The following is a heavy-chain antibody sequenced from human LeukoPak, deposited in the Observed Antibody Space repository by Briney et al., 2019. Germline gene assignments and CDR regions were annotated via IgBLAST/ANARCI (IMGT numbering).Heavy chain of an antibody. D-gene: IGHD4-17*01. CDR1: GFTFSSYG. CDR2: IWYDGSNK. V-gene: IGHV3-33*03. J-gene: IGHJ3*02. CDR3: SKDPNGDYLGAFDM. Sequence: LSGGSLRLSCAASGFTFSSYGMHWVRQAPGKGLEWVAVIWYDGSNKYYADSVKGRFTISRDNSKNTLFLHMNSLRADDTAVYFCSKDPNGDYLGAFDMWGPGTMVTVSS.